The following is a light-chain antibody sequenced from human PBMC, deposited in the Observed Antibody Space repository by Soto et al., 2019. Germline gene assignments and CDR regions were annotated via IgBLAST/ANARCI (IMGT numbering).Light chain of an antibody. J-gene: IGKJ2*01. Sequence: DIQMTQSPSTLSASVGDRVTITCRASQSISSWLAWYQQKPGKAPKLLIYKASSLESGVPSRFSGSESGTEFLLTISSLQPDDFATYFCQQYNSYPITFGQGTKLEIK. CDR2: KAS. CDR3: QQYNSYPIT. V-gene: IGKV1-5*03. CDR1: QSISSW.